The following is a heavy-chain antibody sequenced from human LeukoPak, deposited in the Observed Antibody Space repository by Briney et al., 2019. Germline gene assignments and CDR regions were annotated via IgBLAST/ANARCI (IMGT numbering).Heavy chain of an antibody. V-gene: IGHV3-48*01. CDR2: ANSWSTVI. J-gene: IGHJ4*02. D-gene: IGHD3-10*01. CDR1: GFTFNNYS. CDR3: ARVIPTTPFGGFDL. Sequence: PGGSLRLSCAASGFTFNNYSMNWVRQAPGKGLEWVSYANSWSTVIYYADSVKGRFTISRDNAKNSLYLQMNSLRAEDTAVYYYARVIPTTPFGGFDLWGQGTLVTVSS.